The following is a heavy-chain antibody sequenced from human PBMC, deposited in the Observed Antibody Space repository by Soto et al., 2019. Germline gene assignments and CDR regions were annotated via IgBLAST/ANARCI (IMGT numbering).Heavy chain of an antibody. D-gene: IGHD2-15*01. V-gene: IGHV4-59*01. CDR3: TGVIKAATRINWFDP. J-gene: IGHJ5*02. Sequence: SQTLSLTCTVSGGSISSYYWSWIRQPPGKGLEWIGYIYYSGSTNYNPSLKSRVTISVDTSKNQFSLKLSSVTAADTAVYYCTGVIKAATRINWFDPWGQGTLVTVSS. CDR1: GGSISSYY. CDR2: IYYSGST.